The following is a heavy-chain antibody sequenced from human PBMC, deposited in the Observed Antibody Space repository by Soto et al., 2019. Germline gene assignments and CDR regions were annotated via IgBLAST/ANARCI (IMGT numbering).Heavy chain of an antibody. CDR1: GYCISSGYY. D-gene: IGHD4-17*01. CDR2: IYHSGST. Sequence: PSESLYLTCAVCGYCISSGYYGGSIRQTPGKGLEWIASIYHSGSTYYNPSLKSRVTISVDTSKNQFSLKLTSVTAADTAVYYCARGAATVTPGWFDPCGQGIMVTVSS. CDR3: ARGAATVTPGWFDP. J-gene: IGHJ5*02. V-gene: IGHV4-38-2*01.